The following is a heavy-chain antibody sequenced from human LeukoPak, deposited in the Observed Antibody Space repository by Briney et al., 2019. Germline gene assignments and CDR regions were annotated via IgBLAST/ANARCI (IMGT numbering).Heavy chain of an antibody. D-gene: IGHD4-17*01. CDR2: INAGNGNT. CDR3: ARDSGGYGDSTWGWFDP. Sequence: ASVKVSCKASGYTFTSYAMHWVRQAPGQRLEWMGWINAGNGNTKYSQKFQGRVTITRDTSASTAYMELRSLRSDDTAVYYCARDSGGYGDSTWGWFDPWGQGTLVTVSS. CDR1: GYTFTSYA. V-gene: IGHV1-3*01. J-gene: IGHJ5*02.